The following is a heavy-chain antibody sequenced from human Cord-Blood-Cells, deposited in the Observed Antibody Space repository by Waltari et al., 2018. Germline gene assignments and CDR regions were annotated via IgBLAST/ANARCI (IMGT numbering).Heavy chain of an antibody. Sequence: QVQLQQWGAGLLKPSETLSLTCAVYGGSFSGYYWSWIRHPPGKGLEWIGEINHSGSTNYNPSLKSRVTISVDTSKNQFSLKLSSVTAADTAVYYCARGWGRTGIDYWGQGTLVTVSS. CDR2: INHSGST. D-gene: IGHD3-16*01. J-gene: IGHJ4*02. CDR1: GGSFSGYY. V-gene: IGHV4-34*01. CDR3: ARGWGRTGIDY.